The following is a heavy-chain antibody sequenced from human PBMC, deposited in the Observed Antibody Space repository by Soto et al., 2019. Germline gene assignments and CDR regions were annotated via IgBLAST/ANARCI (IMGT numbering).Heavy chain of an antibody. Sequence: ASVKVSCKASGGTFSSYAISWVRQAPGQGLEWMGGIIPIFGTANYAQKFQGRVTITADESTGTAYMELSSLRSEDTAVYYCASRNDYGDYVYHYYYGMDVWGQGTTVTVSS. CDR2: IIPIFGTA. V-gene: IGHV1-69*13. J-gene: IGHJ6*02. CDR1: GGTFSSYA. D-gene: IGHD4-17*01. CDR3: ASRNDYGDYVYHYYYGMDV.